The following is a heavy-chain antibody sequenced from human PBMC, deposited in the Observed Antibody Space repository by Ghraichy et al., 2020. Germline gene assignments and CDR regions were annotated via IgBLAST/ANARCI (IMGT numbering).Heavy chain of an antibody. CDR1: GFTFSSYS. V-gene: IGHV3-48*01. D-gene: IGHD3-3*01. Sequence: GGSLRLSCAASGFTFSSYSMNWVRQAPGKGLEWVSYISSSSSTIYYADSVKGRFTISRDNAKNSLYLQMNSLRAEDTAVYYCASDRYYDFWSGPRAPYYFDYWGQGTLVTVSS. J-gene: IGHJ4*02. CDR3: ASDRYYDFWSGPRAPYYFDY. CDR2: ISSSSSTI.